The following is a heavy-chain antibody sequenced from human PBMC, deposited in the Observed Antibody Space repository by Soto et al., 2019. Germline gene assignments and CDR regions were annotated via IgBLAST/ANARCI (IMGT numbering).Heavy chain of an antibody. D-gene: IGHD3-22*01. V-gene: IGHV2-5*01. J-gene: IGHJ5*02. Sequence: QITLKESGPTLVKPTQTLTLTCSFSGFSLSAYGVRVIWFRQPPGETLEWLALIHWNDDKRYSPYLKSRLTITKDTSKNQVVPTLTNLDPLDTGTYFCAHTKDSSGFLTSWGQGILVTVSS. CDR3: AHTKDSSGFLTS. CDR2: IHWNDDK. CDR1: GFSLSAYGVR.